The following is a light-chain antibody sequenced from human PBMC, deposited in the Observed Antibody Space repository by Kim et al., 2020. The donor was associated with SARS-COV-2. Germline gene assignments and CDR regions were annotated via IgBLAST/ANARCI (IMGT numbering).Light chain of an antibody. CDR3: QAWDRSTVG. J-gene: IGLJ2*01. CDR1: KLGNKY. CDR2: QDN. Sequence: SYELTQPPSVSVSPGQTASITCSGDKLGNKYTCWYQQTPGQSPVLVIYQDNKRPSGIPERFSGSNSGNTATLTISGPQAMDEADYYCQAWDRSTVGFGGG. V-gene: IGLV3-1*01.